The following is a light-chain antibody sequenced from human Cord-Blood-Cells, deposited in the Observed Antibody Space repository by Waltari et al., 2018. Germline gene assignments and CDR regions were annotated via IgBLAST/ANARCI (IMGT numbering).Light chain of an antibody. V-gene: IGLV2-14*01. CDR3: SSYTSSSTLV. CDR1: SSDVGGYNY. J-gene: IGLJ2*01. CDR2: EVS. Sequence: QSALTQPAYVSGSPGQSITISCPGTSSDVGGYNYVSWYQQHPGKAPKLMIYEVSNRPSGVSNRFSGSKSGNTASLTISGLQAEDEADYYCSSYTSSSTLVFGGGTKLTVL.